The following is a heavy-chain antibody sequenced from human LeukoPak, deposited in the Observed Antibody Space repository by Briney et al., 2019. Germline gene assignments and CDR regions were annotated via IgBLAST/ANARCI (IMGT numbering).Heavy chain of an antibody. CDR1: GYTFTSYG. V-gene: IGHV1-18*01. Sequence: ASVTVSCTASGYTFTSYGISWVRQAPGQGLEWMGWISAYNGNTNYAQKLQGRVTMTTDTSTSTAYMELRSLRSDDTAVYYCARDSEGCGGDCYAYLYYYYGMDVWGQGTTVTVSS. D-gene: IGHD2-21*02. CDR3: ARDSEGCGGDCYAYLYYYYGMDV. J-gene: IGHJ6*02. CDR2: ISAYNGNT.